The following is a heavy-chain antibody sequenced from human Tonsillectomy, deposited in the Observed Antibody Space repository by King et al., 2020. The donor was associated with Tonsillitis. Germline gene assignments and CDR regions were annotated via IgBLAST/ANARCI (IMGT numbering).Heavy chain of an antibody. CDR2: IIGGAGVT. D-gene: IGHD5-24*01. Sequence: VQLVESGGGLVQPGGSLRLSCAASGFTFRNYAMSWVRQAPGKGLEWVSGIIGGAGVTSYADSVRGRFTISRDNSKNTHYLQMNSLRVEDTAVYYCAKEATPGDGHWVCDYWGQGTPVTVSS. CDR3: AKEATPGDGHWVCDY. J-gene: IGHJ4*02. V-gene: IGHV3-23*04. CDR1: GFTFRNYA.